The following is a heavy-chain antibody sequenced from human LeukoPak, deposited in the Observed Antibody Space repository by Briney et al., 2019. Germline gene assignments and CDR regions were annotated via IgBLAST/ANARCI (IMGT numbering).Heavy chain of an antibody. CDR1: GFTFSSYS. J-gene: IGHJ3*02. V-gene: IGHV3-48*01. CDR3: ARSMAYGGNSDAFDI. CDR2: ISSSSSTI. Sequence: GGSLRLSCAASGFTFSSYSMNWVRQAPGNGLEWVSYISSSSSTIYYADSVKGRFTISRDNAKNSLYLQMNSLRAEDTTVYYCARSMAYGGNSDAFDIWGQGTMVTVSS. D-gene: IGHD4-23*01.